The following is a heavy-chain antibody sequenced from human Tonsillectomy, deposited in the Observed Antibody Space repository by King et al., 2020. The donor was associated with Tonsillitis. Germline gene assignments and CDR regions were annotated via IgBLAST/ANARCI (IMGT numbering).Heavy chain of an antibody. CDR3: ARDYCNTTSCYNGY. D-gene: IGHD2-2*02. V-gene: IGHV1-18*01. CDR1: GYTFTSYG. CDR2: ISAHNGYT. J-gene: IGHJ4*02. Sequence: QLVQSGAEVKKSGASVKVSCKASGYTFTSYGISWGRQAPGQGLEWMGWISAHNGYTNYAQKLQGRVTMTTDTSTSTAYMELRSLRSDDTAAYYCARDYCNTTSCYNGYWGQGTLVTVSS.